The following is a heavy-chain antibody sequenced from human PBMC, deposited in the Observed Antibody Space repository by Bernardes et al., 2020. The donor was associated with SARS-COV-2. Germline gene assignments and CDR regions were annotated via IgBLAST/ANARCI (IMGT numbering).Heavy chain of an antibody. D-gene: IGHD3-22*01. CDR2: ISSYSSV. J-gene: IGHJ4*02. CDR3: ARGRLPVYFDKSGLSLDY. CDR1: GITFSSYT. Sequence: GGSLRLSCAASGITFSSYTMHWVRQAPGKGLEWVSYISSYSSVYYADSVKGRFTISRHNAENLLSLQLNSLRAEDTAVYYCARGRLPVYFDKSGLSLDYWGQGTLVTVSS. V-gene: IGHV3-48*01.